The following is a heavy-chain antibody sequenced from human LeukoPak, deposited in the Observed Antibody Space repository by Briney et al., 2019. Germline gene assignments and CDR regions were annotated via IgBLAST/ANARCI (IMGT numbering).Heavy chain of an antibody. V-gene: IGHV3-21*01. Sequence: GGSLRLSYAASGFSFTSYSINWVGPAPRKGVEWVSSIISYTSHIYYADSVKCRFTTSRDNAKNSLYLQKHSLRADDTAVYYCARVRAAAGKGAFDISSEGRIVTVSS. CDR2: IISYTSHI. J-gene: IGHJ3*02. D-gene: IGHD6-13*01. CDR1: GFSFTSYS. CDR3: ARVRAAAGKGAFDI.